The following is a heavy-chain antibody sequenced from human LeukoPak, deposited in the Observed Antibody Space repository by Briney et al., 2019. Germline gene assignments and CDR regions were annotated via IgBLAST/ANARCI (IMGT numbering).Heavy chain of an antibody. J-gene: IGHJ6*03. CDR3: ARGASRWDYYMDV. CDR1: GYAFTGYY. V-gene: IGHV1-2*02. Sequence: ASVKVSCKASGYAFTGYYMHWVRQAPGQGLEWMGWINPNSGGTNYAQKFQGRVTMTRDTSISTAYMELSRLRSDDTAVYYCARGASRWDYYMDVWGKGTTVTISS. CDR2: INPNSGGT. D-gene: IGHD6-13*01.